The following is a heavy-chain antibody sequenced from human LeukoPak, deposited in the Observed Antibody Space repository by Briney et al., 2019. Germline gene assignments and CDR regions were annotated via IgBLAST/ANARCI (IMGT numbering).Heavy chain of an antibody. CDR2: MNPNSGNT. V-gene: IGHV1-8*03. CDR1: GYTFTSYD. D-gene: IGHD6-13*01. CDR3: ARGGVYSSSWYHYYYYMDV. J-gene: IGHJ6*03. Sequence: ASVKVSCKASGYTFTSYDINWVRQATGQGLEWMGWMNPNSGNTGYAQKFQGRVTITRNTSISTAYMELSSLRSEDTAVYYCARGGVYSSSWYHYYYYMDVWGKGTTVTVSS.